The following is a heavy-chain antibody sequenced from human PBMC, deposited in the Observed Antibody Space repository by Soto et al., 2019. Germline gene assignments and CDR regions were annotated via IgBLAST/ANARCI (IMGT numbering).Heavy chain of an antibody. CDR2: IYYSGST. Sequence: SETLSLTRTVSGGSISSYSSSWIRQPPGKGLEWIGYIYYSGSTNYNPSLKSRVTISVDTSKNQFSLKLSSVTAADTAVYYCARRSDFWSGYYAWWGQGTLVTVSS. J-gene: IGHJ4*02. CDR3: ARRSDFWSGYYAW. V-gene: IGHV4-59*08. CDR1: GGSISSYS. D-gene: IGHD3-3*01.